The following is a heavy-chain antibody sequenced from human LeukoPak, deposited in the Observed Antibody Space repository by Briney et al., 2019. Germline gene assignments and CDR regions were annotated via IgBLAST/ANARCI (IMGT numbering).Heavy chain of an antibody. CDR1: GFTFSSYS. CDR2: ISSSSSYI. V-gene: IGHV3-21*01. D-gene: IGHD4-17*01. J-gene: IGHJ4*02. CDR3: AREGDYGDYLFDY. Sequence: GGSLRLSCAASGFTFSSYSMNWVRQAPGKGLEWVSSISSSSSYIYYADSVKGRFTISRDNAKNSLYLQMNSLRADATAVYYCAREGDYGDYLFDYWGQGTLVTVSS.